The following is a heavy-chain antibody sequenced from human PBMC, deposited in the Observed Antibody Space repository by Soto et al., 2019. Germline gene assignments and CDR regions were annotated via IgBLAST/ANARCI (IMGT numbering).Heavy chain of an antibody. D-gene: IGHD3-3*01. J-gene: IGHJ4*02. CDR3: AKDSRGFLGYFDY. Sequence: PGGSLRLSCAASGFTFSIYGMHWVRHAPGKGLEWVAVISYDGSNKYYADSVKGRFTISRDNSKNTPYLQMNSLRAEDTAVYYCAKDSRGFLGYFDYWGQGTLVTVSS. V-gene: IGHV3-30*18. CDR1: GFTFSIYG. CDR2: ISYDGSNK.